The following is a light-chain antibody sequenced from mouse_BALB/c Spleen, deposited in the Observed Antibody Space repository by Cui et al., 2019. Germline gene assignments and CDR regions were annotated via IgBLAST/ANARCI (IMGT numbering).Light chain of an antibody. CDR3: HKWSSYPT. J-gene: IGKJ1*01. Sequence: QIVLTQSPAIMSASLGEEITLTCSASSSVSYMHWYQQKSGTSHKLLIYSTSNLASGVPSRFSGSGSGTFYSLTISSVEAEDAADYYCHKWSSYPTFGGGTKLEIK. CDR1: SSVSY. CDR2: STS. V-gene: IGKV4-80*01.